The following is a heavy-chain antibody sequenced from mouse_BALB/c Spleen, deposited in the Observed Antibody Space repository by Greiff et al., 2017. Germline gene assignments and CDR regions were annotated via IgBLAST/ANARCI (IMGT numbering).Heavy chain of an antibody. Sequence: EVKVVESGGGLVKPGGSLKLSCAASGFTFSSYAMSWVRQSPEKRLEWVAEISSGGSYTYYPDTVTGRFTISRDNAKNTLYLEMSSLRSEDTAMYYCARAMITTWFAYWGQGTLGTVSA. V-gene: IGHV5-9-4*01. J-gene: IGHJ3*01. D-gene: IGHD2-4*01. CDR3: ARAMITTWFAY. CDR2: ISSGGSYT. CDR1: GFTFSSYA.